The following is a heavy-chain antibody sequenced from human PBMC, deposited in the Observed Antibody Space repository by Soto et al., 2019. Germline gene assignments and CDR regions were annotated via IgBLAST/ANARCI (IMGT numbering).Heavy chain of an antibody. D-gene: IGHD2-2*01. CDR2: IIPIPGTA. J-gene: IGHJ6*02. CDR1: GGTFGSYA. CDR3: ARSQGSSTSLEIYYYYYYGMDV. Sequence: ASVKVSCKASGGTFGSYAISWVRQAPGQGLEWMGGIIPIPGTANYAQKFQGRVTIAADESTSTAYMELSSLRSEDTAVYYCARSQGSSTSLEIYYYYYYGMDVWGQGTTVTVSS. V-gene: IGHV1-69*13.